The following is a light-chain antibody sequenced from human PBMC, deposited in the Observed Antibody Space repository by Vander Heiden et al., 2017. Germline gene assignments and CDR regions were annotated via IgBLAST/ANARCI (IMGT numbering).Light chain of an antibody. CDR3: AAWDDRLGGVV. J-gene: IGLJ2*01. Sequence: QSVLTQPPSASGTPGQRVTISCSGSSSNIGSNYVYWYQQLPGTAHKLLIYRNNQRPSGVPDRFSGSKAGTSASLAITGLRSEDEAEYYCAAWDDRLGGVVFGGGTKLTVL. CDR2: RNN. V-gene: IGLV1-47*01. CDR1: SSNIGSNY.